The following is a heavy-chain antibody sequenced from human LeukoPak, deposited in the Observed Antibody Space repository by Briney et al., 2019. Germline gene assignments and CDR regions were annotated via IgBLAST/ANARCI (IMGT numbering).Heavy chain of an antibody. V-gene: IGHV4-39*01. CDR3: ARHRPDQYSSSWYYFDY. CDR1: GGSISSSSYY. J-gene: IGHJ4*02. Sequence: SSETLSLTCTVSGGSISSSSYYWGRIRQPPGKGLEWIGSIYYSGSTYYNPSLKSRVTISVDTSKNQFSLKLSSVTAADTAVYYCARHRPDQYSSSWYYFDYWGQGTLVTVSS. D-gene: IGHD6-13*01. CDR2: IYYSGST.